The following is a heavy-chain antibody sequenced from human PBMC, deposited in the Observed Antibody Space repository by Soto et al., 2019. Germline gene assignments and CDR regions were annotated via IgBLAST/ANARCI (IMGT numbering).Heavy chain of an antibody. Sequence: GGSLRLSCAASGFTFSSYAMSWVRQAPGKGLEWVSAISGSGGSTYYADSVKGRFTISRDNSKNTLYLQMNSLRAEDTAVYYCAKAWYGSGSYYNQNFDYWGQGTLVTVSS. J-gene: IGHJ4*02. CDR3: AKAWYGSGSYYNQNFDY. V-gene: IGHV3-23*01. CDR1: GFTFSSYA. CDR2: ISGSGGST. D-gene: IGHD3-10*01.